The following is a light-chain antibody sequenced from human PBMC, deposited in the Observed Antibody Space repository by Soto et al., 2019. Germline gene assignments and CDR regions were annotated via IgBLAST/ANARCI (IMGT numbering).Light chain of an antibody. CDR2: DAS. J-gene: IGKJ1*01. CDR3: QQRSNWPGT. CDR1: QSVSSY. Sequence: EIVLTQSPATLSLSPGERATLSCRASQSVSSYLAWYQQKPGQAPRLLIYDASNRATGIPARFSGSGSGTDFTITISSLEPEDFAVYCCQQRSNWPGTFGQGTKVEIK. V-gene: IGKV3-11*01.